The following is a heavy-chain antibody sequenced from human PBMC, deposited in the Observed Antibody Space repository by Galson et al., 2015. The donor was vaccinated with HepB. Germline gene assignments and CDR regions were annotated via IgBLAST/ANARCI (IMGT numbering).Heavy chain of an antibody. J-gene: IGHJ4*02. D-gene: IGHD6-19*01. Sequence: SLRISCAASGFTFSNYGMHWVRQAPGKGLEWVAVISYDGSNKYYADSVKGRFTISRDNSKHTLYLQMNSLRAEDTALYYCAKDPYLYSALAGTMAGFDYWGQGTLVTVSS. CDR1: GFTFSNYG. CDR2: ISYDGSNK. V-gene: IGHV3-30*18. CDR3: AKDPYLYSALAGTMAGFDY.